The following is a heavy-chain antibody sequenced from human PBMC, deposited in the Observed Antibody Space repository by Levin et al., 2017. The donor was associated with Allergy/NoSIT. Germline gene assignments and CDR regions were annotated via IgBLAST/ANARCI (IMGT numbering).Heavy chain of an antibody. J-gene: IGHJ4*02. Sequence: SETLSLTCIVSGPVSGVSVSSDDYYWSWIRQHPGKGLDWIGYIRYNDSTHYNPSLNSRVTISRDSPQNHFSVRLSSVTAADTAVYYCARGRNSVFLHSWGQRILVTVSS. CDR3: ARGRNSVFLHS. D-gene: IGHD5/OR15-5a*01. CDR2: IRYNDST. V-gene: IGHV4-31*03. CDR1: GVSVSSDDYY.